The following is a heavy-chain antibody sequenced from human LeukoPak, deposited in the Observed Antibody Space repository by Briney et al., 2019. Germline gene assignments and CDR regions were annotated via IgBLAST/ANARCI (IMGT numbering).Heavy chain of an antibody. D-gene: IGHD2-21*02. CDR2: IIPIFGTA. Sequence: VASVKVSCKASGGTFSSYAISWVRQAPGHGLEWMGRIIPIFGTANYAQKFQGRVTITTNESTSTAYMELSSLRSEDTAVYYCARGPPATCGGDCYGHFDYWGQGTLVTVSS. J-gene: IGHJ4*02. CDR3: ARGPPATCGGDCYGHFDY. CDR1: GGTFSSYA. V-gene: IGHV1-69*05.